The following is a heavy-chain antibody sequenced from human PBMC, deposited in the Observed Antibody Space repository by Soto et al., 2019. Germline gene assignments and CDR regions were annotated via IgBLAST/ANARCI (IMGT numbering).Heavy chain of an antibody. J-gene: IGHJ4*02. CDR3: AKGRGRFKSAVQRTFDS. CDR1: GFIFDTYA. Sequence: PGGSLRLSCVASGFIFDTYAMSWVRQAPGKGLEWVSAISGSGGTTYYADSVKGRLTISRDNSKNILYLQLNSLRVEDTAVYYCAKGRGRFKSAVQRTFDSWGQGTLVTVSS. CDR2: ISGSGGTT. V-gene: IGHV3-23*01. D-gene: IGHD2-15*01.